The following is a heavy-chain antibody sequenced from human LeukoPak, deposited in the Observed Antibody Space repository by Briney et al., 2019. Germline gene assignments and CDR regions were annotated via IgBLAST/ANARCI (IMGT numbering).Heavy chain of an antibody. D-gene: IGHD2-2*02. V-gene: IGHV4-59*01. J-gene: IGHJ5*02. CDR2: IYYSGST. CDR1: GGSISSYY. Sequence: PSETLSLTCTVSGGSISSYYWSWIRQPPGKGLEWIGYIYYSGSTNYNPSLKSRVTISVDTSKNQFSLKLSSVTAADTAVYCCARVVPIVVVPAAINWFDPWGQGTLVTVSS. CDR3: ARVVPIVVVPAAINWFDP.